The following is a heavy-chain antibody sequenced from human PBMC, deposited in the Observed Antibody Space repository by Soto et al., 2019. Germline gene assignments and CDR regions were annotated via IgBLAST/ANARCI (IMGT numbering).Heavy chain of an antibody. Sequence: GGSLRLSCAASGFTFSSYGMHWVRQAPGKGLEWVAVIWYDGSNKYYADSVKGRFTISRDNSKNTLYLQMNSLRAEDTAVYYCARVVRQSRYYCYYCMDVWGQGTTVTVSS. CDR2: IWYDGSNK. D-gene: IGHD2-15*01. J-gene: IGHJ6*02. V-gene: IGHV3-33*01. CDR1: GFTFSSYG. CDR3: ARVVRQSRYYCYYCMDV.